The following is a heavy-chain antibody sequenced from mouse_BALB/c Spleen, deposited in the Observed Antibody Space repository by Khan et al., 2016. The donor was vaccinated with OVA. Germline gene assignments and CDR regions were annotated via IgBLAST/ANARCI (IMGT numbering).Heavy chain of an antibody. CDR3: ARGNGDGNYFDY. V-gene: IGHV3-2*02. J-gene: IGHJ2*01. CDR2: ISYCDST. CDR1: GYSFTSNYA. Sequence: EVQLQESGPGLVKPSQSLSLTCTVTGYSFTSNYAWNWIRQFPKNKLEWMVYISYCDSTTYNPSLKSRISITRDKSPNQFFLQFTPVTTEDTATYCVARGNGDGNYFDYWGQGTTLTVSA.